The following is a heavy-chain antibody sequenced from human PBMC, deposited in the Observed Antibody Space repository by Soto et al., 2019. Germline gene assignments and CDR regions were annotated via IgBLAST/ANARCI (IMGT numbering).Heavy chain of an antibody. J-gene: IGHJ3*02. CDR1: GFTFSSYA. Sequence: GGSLRLSCAASGFTFSSYAMHWVRQAPGKGLEWVAVISYDGSNKYYADSVKGRFTISRDNSKNTLYLQMNSLRAEDTAVYYCASNTNVEYSSSSGAFDIWGQGTMVTVSS. D-gene: IGHD6-6*01. V-gene: IGHV3-30*04. CDR3: ASNTNVEYSSSSGAFDI. CDR2: ISYDGSNK.